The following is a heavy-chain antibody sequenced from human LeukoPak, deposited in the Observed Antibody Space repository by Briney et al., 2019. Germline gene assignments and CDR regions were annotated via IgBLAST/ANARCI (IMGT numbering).Heavy chain of an antibody. CDR3: ARAGYSYGLRFSSFDY. CDR2: IYYSGST. CDR1: GGSISSYY. Sequence: PSETLSLTCTVSGGSISSYYWSWIRQPPGKGLEWIGYIYYSGSTNYNPSLKSRVTISVDTSKNQFSLKLSSVTAADTAVYYCARAGYSYGLRFSSFDYRGQGTLVTVSS. D-gene: IGHD5-18*01. V-gene: IGHV4-59*01. J-gene: IGHJ4*02.